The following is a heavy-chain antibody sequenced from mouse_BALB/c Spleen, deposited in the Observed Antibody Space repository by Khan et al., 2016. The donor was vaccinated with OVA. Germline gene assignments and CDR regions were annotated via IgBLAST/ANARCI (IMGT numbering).Heavy chain of an antibody. Sequence: EVQLQESGPGLVKPSQSLSLTCTVTGYSITSDYAWNWIRQFPGNKLEWMGYISYSGSTGYNPSLKRRLSITRDTSNNQFFLQLNSVTTEDTATYYCARRYYYGHWYFDVWGAGTTVTVSS. V-gene: IGHV3-2*02. CDR2: ISYSGST. CDR3: ARRYYYGHWYFDV. J-gene: IGHJ1*01. CDR1: GYSITSDYA. D-gene: IGHD1-1*01.